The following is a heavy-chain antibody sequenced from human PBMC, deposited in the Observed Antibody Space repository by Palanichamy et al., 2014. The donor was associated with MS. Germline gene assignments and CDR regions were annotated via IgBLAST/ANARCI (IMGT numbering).Heavy chain of an antibody. Sequence: VQLLESGGGLVQPGGSLRLSCAGSGFNFSSHWMHWVRQVPGKGLMWISRIRGDGSMTSYADSVKGRFTISRDNPKKALYLQMNSLRAEDSAVYRCVREVTVFGRTFDVWGQGTMVTVSS. J-gene: IGHJ3*01. D-gene: IGHD3-3*01. CDR3: VREVTVFGRTFDV. CDR1: GFNFSSHW. CDR2: IRGDGSMT. V-gene: IGHV3-74*01.